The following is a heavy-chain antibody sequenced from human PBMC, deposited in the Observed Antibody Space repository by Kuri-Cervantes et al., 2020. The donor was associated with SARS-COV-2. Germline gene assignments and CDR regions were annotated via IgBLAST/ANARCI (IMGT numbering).Heavy chain of an antibody. V-gene: IGHV4-4*07. CDR1: GGSISSYY. J-gene: IGHJ4*02. CDR2: IYTSGST. D-gene: IGHD3-9*01. Sequence: SETLSLTCTASGGSISSYYWSWIRQPAGKGLEWIGRIYTSGSTNYNPSLKSRVTMSVDTSKNQFSLKLTSVTAADTAIYYCARHYAFDRFHKWGQGTQVTVSS. CDR3: ARHYAFDRFHK.